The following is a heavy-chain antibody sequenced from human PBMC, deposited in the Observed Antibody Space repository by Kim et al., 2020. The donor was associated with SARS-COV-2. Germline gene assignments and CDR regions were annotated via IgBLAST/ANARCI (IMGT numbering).Heavy chain of an antibody. CDR1: GFTFSSYA. J-gene: IGHJ6*02. V-gene: IGHV3-23*01. CDR2: ISGSGGST. D-gene: IGHD6-13*01. CDR3: ANQQLVQNYYYYGMDV. Sequence: GGSLRLSCAASGFTFSSYAMSWVRQAPGKGLEWVSAISGSGGSTYYADSVKGRFTISRDNSKNTLYLQMNSLRAEDTAVYYCANQQLVQNYYYYGMDVWGQGTTVTVSS.